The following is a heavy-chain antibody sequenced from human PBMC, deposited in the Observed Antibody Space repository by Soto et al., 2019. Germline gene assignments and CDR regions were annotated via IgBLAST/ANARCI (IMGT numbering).Heavy chain of an antibody. D-gene: IGHD3-10*01. V-gene: IGHV3-30-3*01. CDR1: GFTFSSYA. J-gene: IGHJ4*02. CDR2: ISYDGSNK. CDR3: ARAWGANSGGDY. Sequence: QVQLVESGGGVVQPGRPLRLSCAASGFTFSSYAMHWVRQAPGKGLEWVAVISYDGSNKYYADSVKGRFTISRDNSKNTLYLQMNSLRAEDTAVYYCARAWGANSGGDYWGQGTLVTVSS.